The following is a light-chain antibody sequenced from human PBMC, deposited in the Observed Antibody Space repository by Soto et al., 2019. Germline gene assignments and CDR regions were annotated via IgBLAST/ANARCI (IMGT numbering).Light chain of an antibody. CDR2: GNT. V-gene: IGLV1-40*01. CDR1: SSNIGANSD. J-gene: IGLJ1*01. Sequence: SVLAQPPSVSGAPRQRVTISCTGSSSNIGANSDVHWYQQLTGAAPKLLIYGNTNRPSGVSDRFSASKSGTSASLAITGLQAEDEADYYCQSYDNSLSGFYVFGTGTKVTVL. CDR3: QSYDNSLSGFYV.